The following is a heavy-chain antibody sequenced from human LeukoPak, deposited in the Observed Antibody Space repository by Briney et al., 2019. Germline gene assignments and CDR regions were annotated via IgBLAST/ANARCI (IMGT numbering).Heavy chain of an antibody. CDR3: ASFSTMVVAASNWFDP. Sequence: SETLSLTCTVSGYSISSGSYWGWIRQPPGKGLEWIGSIYHSGSTYYNPSLKSRVTISVDTSKNQFSLKLSSVTAADTAVYYCASFSTMVVAASNWFDPWGQGTLVTVSS. V-gene: IGHV4-38-2*02. CDR1: GYSISSGSY. J-gene: IGHJ5*02. D-gene: IGHD2-15*01. CDR2: IYHSGST.